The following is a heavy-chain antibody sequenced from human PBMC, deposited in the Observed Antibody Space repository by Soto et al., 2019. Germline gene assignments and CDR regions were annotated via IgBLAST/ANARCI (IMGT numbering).Heavy chain of an antibody. CDR3: ARDHSEGYDILTGYRGFDP. Sequence: ASVKVSCKASGYTFTSYAMHWVRQAPGQRLEWMGWINAGNGNTKYSQKFQGRVTITRDASASTAYMELSSLRSEDTAVYYCARDHSEGYDILTGYRGFDPWGQGTLVTVSS. CDR2: INAGNGNT. CDR1: GYTFTSYA. J-gene: IGHJ5*02. D-gene: IGHD3-9*01. V-gene: IGHV1-3*01.